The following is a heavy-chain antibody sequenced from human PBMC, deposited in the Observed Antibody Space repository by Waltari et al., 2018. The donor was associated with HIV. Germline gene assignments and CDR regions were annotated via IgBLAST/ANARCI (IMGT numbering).Heavy chain of an antibody. Sequence: QVQLAQSGAEVKKPGASVTVPCKASGHASTSSGTSWVRQDPGQGLEGMGWGSAYNGNTKYAQKLQGRVTMTTGTSTSTAYMELRSLRSDGTAVYYCARINCTSVGCYASLDYWGQGTLVTVSS. D-gene: IGHD2-8*02. CDR2: GSAYNGNT. CDR1: GHASTSSG. J-gene: IGHJ4*02. CDR3: ARINCTSVGCYASLDY. V-gene: IGHV1-18*01.